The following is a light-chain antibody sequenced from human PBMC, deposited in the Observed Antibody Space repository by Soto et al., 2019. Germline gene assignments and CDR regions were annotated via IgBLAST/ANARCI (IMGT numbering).Light chain of an antibody. CDR2: GAS. Sequence: EIVLMQSPGTLSLSPGERATLSCRASQTLRRTYIAWYQQKPAQAPRVLIYGASKRATGIPDRFSGSGSGTDFSLTISRLEPEDFAVYYCHQYDSAPQTCGQGTKVEIK. V-gene: IGKV3-20*01. J-gene: IGKJ2*01. CDR1: QTLRRTY. CDR3: HQYDSAPQT.